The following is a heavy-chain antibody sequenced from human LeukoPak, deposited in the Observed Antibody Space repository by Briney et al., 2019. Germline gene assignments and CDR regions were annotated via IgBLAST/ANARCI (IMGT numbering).Heavy chain of an antibody. CDR3: ARDQMGRSGSSAY. CDR1: GYTFISYY. V-gene: IGHV1-46*01. J-gene: IGHJ4*02. CDR2: INPSGGST. Sequence: ASVKVSCKASGYTFISYYMYWVRQARGQGLEWMGIINPSGGSTSYAQKFQGRVTMTRDTSTSIVYMELSSLRSEDTAVYYCARDQMGRSGSSAYWGQGTLVTVSS. D-gene: IGHD3-10*01.